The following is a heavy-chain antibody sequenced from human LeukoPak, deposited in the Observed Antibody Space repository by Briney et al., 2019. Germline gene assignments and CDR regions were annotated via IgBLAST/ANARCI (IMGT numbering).Heavy chain of an antibody. Sequence: ASVKVSCKASGGAFSSYAISWVRQAPGQGLEWMGRIIPILGIANYAQKFQGRVTITADKSTSTAYMELSSLRSEDTAVDYCASFPLDTALPSFDYWGQGPLVPVSS. V-gene: IGHV1-69*04. CDR2: IIPILGIA. CDR3: ASFPLDTALPSFDY. D-gene: IGHD5-18*01. CDR1: GGAFSSYA. J-gene: IGHJ4*02.